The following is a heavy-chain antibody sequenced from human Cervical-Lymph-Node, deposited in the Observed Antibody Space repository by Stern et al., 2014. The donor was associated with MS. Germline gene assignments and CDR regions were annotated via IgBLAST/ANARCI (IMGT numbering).Heavy chain of an antibody. CDR3: ARDPTFDGYPGYFDY. CDR1: GGTFSSYT. V-gene: IGHV1-69*09. J-gene: IGHJ4*02. D-gene: IGHD5-18*01. Sequence: VQLEESGAEVKKPGSSVKVSCKASGGTFSSYTISWVRQAPGQGLEWMGRIIPILGIANYAQKFQGRVTVTADKSTSTAYMELSSLRSEDTAVYYCARDPTFDGYPGYFDYWGQGTLVTVSS. CDR2: IIPILGIA.